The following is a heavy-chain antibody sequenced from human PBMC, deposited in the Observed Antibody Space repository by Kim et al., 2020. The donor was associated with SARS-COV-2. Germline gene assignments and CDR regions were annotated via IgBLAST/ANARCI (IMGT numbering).Heavy chain of an antibody. CDR3: AREQIVVVPAATSAVDYYYGMDV. CDR1: GYTFTSYG. J-gene: IGHJ6*02. D-gene: IGHD2-2*01. CDR2: ISAYNGNT. Sequence: ASVKVSCKASGYTFTSYGISWVRQAPGQGLEWMGWISAYNGNTNYAQKLQGRVTMTTDTSTSTAYMELRSLRSDDTAVYYCAREQIVVVPAATSAVDYYYGMDVWGQGTTVTVSS. V-gene: IGHV1-18*04.